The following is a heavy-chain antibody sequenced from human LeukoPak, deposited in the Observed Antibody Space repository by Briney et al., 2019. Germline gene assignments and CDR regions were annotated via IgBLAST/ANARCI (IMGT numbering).Heavy chain of an antibody. D-gene: IGHD1-26*01. Sequence: GASVKVSCKASGYTFTSFDINRVRQATGQGLEWMGWMNPNSGNTGYAQKFQGRVTMTRNTSISTAYMELSSLRSEDTAVYYCAIVAWGAPYYFDYWGQGTLVTVSS. CDR1: GYTFTSFD. V-gene: IGHV1-8*01. CDR2: MNPNSGNT. CDR3: AIVAWGAPYYFDY. J-gene: IGHJ4*02.